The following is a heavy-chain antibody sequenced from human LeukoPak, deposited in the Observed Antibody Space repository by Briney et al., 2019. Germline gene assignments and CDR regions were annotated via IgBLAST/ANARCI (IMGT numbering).Heavy chain of an antibody. CDR1: GGSISSSSYY. Sequence: SETLSLTCTVSGGSISSSSYYWGWIRQPPGKGLDWIGSIYYSGSTYYNPSLKSRVTISVDTSKNQFSLKLSSVTAADTAVYYCARLAAILKRSNWFDPWGQGTLVTVSS. V-gene: IGHV4-39*01. D-gene: IGHD2-2*02. CDR3: ARLAAILKRSNWFDP. CDR2: IYYSGST. J-gene: IGHJ5*02.